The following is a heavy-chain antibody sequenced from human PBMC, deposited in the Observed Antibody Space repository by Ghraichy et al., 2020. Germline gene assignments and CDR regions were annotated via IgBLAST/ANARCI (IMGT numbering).Heavy chain of an antibody. J-gene: IGHJ4*02. CDR3: ASGGLDFWSGHSRPFDY. D-gene: IGHD3-3*01. V-gene: IGHV4-59*08. Sequence: SETLSLTCTVSGGSISSYYWSWIRQPPGKGLEWIGYIYYSGSTNYNPSLKSRVTISVDTSKNQFSLKLSSVTAADTAVYYCASGGLDFWSGHSRPFDYWGQGTLVTVSS. CDR1: GGSISSYY. CDR2: IYYSGST.